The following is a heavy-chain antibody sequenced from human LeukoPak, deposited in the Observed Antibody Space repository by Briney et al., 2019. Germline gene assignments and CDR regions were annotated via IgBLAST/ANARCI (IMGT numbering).Heavy chain of an antibody. CDR2: SNPGSGYT. Sequence: ASVKVSCKASGYTFTNYAMHWVRQAPGQRLEWMGWSNPGSGYTKYSEDFQGRVIITRDTTANTAYMELSSLRSDDTAVYYCAREKAYYYGSGSFGRGSDLDYWGQGTLVTVSS. V-gene: IGHV1-3*02. D-gene: IGHD3-10*01. J-gene: IGHJ4*02. CDR3: AREKAYYYGSGSFGRGSDLDY. CDR1: GYTFTNYA.